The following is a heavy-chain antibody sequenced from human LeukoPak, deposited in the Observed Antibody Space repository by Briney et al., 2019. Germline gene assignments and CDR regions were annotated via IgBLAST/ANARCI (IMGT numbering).Heavy chain of an antibody. D-gene: IGHD1-26*01. J-gene: IGHJ4*02. Sequence: LSETLSLTCAVYGGSLSNYYWIWIRQPPGKGLEWIGEINHSGRTHYNPFLKSRVTISIDTSKNQFSLKLSSVTAADTAVYYCAIEAIVGAPRGDYWGQGTPVTVSS. CDR2: INHSGRT. CDR1: GGSLSNYY. V-gene: IGHV4-34*01. CDR3: AIEAIVGAPRGDY.